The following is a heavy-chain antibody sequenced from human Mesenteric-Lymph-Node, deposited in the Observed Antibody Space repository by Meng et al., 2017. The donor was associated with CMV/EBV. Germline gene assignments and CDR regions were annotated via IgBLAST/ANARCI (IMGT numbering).Heavy chain of an antibody. CDR2: ISASNGDT. V-gene: IGHV1-18*01. J-gene: IGHJ4*02. CDR3: ARSCAESLDDCYYFDS. Sequence: ASVKVSCKASGGTFSSYAISWVRQAPGQGLEWMGWISASNGDTNYEQKLQGRVTMTTDTSTSTAYLELRSLRSDDTAVYYCARSCAESLDDCYYFDSWGQGTLVTVSS. CDR1: GGTFSSYA. D-gene: IGHD2-21*01.